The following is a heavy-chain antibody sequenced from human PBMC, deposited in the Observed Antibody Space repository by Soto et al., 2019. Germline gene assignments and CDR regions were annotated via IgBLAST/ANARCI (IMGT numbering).Heavy chain of an antibody. CDR1: GGSISSYY. Sequence: PSETLSLTCTVSGGSISSYYWSWIRQPPGKGLEWIGYIYYSGSTNYNPSLKSRVTISVDTSKNQFSLKLSSVTAAGTAVYYCARALPSGSSSHPYYYYRDVWGKVNTVIVAS. V-gene: IGHV4-59*01. J-gene: IGHJ6*03. CDR3: ARALPSGSSSHPYYYYRDV. D-gene: IGHD6-6*01. CDR2: IYYSGST.